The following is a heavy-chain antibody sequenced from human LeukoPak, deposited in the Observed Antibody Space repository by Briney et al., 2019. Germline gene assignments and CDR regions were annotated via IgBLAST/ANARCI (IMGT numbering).Heavy chain of an antibody. D-gene: IGHD4-17*01. J-gene: IGHJ5*02. CDR2: INHSGST. V-gene: IGHV4-39*01. CDR3: ARHLTTVTNPDWFDP. CDR1: GGSISSSSYY. Sequence: SQTLSLTCTVSGGSISSSSYYWSWIRQPPVKGLEWIGEINHSGSTNYNPSLKSRVTISVDTSKNQFSLKLSSVTAADTAVYYCARHLTTVTNPDWFDPWGQGTLVTVSS.